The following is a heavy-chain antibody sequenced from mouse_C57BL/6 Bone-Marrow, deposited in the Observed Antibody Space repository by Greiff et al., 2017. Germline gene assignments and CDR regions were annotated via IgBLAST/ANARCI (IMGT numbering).Heavy chain of an antibody. CDR2: ISNLAYSI. CDR3: ARDYYGSRDWYFDV. CDR1: GFTFSDYG. J-gene: IGHJ1*03. D-gene: IGHD1-1*01. V-gene: IGHV5-15*01. Sequence: EVKLVESGGGLVQPGGSLKLSCAASGFTFSDYGMAWVRQAPRKGPEWVAFISNLAYSIYYADTVTGRFTISRENAKNTLYLEMSSLRSEDTAMYYCARDYYGSRDWYFDVWGTGTTVTVSS.